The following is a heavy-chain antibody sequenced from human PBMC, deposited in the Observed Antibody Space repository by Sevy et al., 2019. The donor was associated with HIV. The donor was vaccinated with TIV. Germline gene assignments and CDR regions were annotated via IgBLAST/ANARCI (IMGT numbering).Heavy chain of an antibody. J-gene: IGHJ5*02. V-gene: IGHV4-59*01. CDR1: GGSISSYY. Sequence: SETLSLTCTVSGGSISSYYWSWIRQPPGKGLEWIGYIYYSGSTNYNPSLKSRVTISVDTSKNQFALKLSSVTAADTAVYYWARAIPGYYDFWSGYPNWFDPWGQGTLVTVSS. CDR3: ARAIPGYYDFWSGYPNWFDP. D-gene: IGHD3-3*01. CDR2: IYYSGST.